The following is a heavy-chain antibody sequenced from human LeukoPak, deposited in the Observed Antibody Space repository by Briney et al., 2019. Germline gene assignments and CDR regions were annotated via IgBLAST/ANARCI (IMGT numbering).Heavy chain of an antibody. Sequence: ASVKVSCKASGYTFTSYAMNWVRQAPGQGLEWMGWINTNTGNPTYAQGFTGRFVFSLDTSVSTAYLQISSLKAEDTAVYYCARELEPRLVFVAYYYYGMDVWGQGTTVTVSS. CDR2: INTNTGNP. D-gene: IGHD1-1*01. CDR1: GYTFTSYA. J-gene: IGHJ6*02. V-gene: IGHV7-4-1*02. CDR3: ARELEPRLVFVAYYYYGMDV.